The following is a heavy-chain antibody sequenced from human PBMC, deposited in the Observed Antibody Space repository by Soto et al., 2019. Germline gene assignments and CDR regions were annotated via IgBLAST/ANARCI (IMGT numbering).Heavy chain of an antibody. Sequence: GGSLRLSSAASGFTFSSYGMHWVRQAPGKGLEWVAVIWYDGSNKYYADSVKGRFTISRDNSKNTLYLQMNSLRAEDTAVYYCARDRNSGSYFDYWGQGTLVTVSS. D-gene: IGHD1-26*01. J-gene: IGHJ4*02. CDR1: GFTFSSYG. CDR3: ARDRNSGSYFDY. CDR2: IWYDGSNK. V-gene: IGHV3-33*01.